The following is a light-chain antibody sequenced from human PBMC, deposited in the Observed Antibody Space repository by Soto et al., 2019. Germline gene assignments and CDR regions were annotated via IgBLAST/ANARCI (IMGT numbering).Light chain of an antibody. Sequence: QSALTQPGSVSGSPGQSITIPCTGTSSDVGGYNYVSWYQQHPGKAPKLMIYDVSNRPSGVSNRFSGSKSGNTASLTISGLQAEDEADYYCSSYTSSSTLVFGTGTKVTVL. V-gene: IGLV2-14*01. CDR2: DVS. CDR1: SSDVGGYNY. CDR3: SSYTSSSTLV. J-gene: IGLJ1*01.